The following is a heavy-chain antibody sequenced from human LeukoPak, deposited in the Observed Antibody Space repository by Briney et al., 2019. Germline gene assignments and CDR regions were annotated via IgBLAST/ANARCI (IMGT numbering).Heavy chain of an antibody. V-gene: IGHV4-4*02. CDR2: IHHSGGI. Sequence: SGTLSLTCAVSGDSISSDIWWNWVRQPPGKGLEWIGEIHHSGGINYNPSLKSRVTISLDKSKNQFSLKLSSVTAADTAVYYCARYSSGWVRRTYDYWGQGTQVTVSS. CDR1: GDSISSDIW. J-gene: IGHJ4*02. D-gene: IGHD6-19*01. CDR3: ARYSSGWVRRTYDY.